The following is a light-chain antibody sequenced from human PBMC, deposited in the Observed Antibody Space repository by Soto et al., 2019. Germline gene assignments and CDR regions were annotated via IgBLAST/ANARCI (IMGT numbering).Light chain of an antibody. CDR1: SRDVGTYNR. J-gene: IGLJ2*01. Sequence: QSALTQPPSVSGSPGQSVTISYSGTSRDVGTYNRVSWYQQPPGTAPKLLIYEVSNRPSGVPDRFSGSQSGNTASVTISGLQAEGESDYFCSSYTNSSTFDVFGGGTKLTVL. CDR2: EVS. V-gene: IGLV2-18*02. CDR3: SSYTNSSTFDV.